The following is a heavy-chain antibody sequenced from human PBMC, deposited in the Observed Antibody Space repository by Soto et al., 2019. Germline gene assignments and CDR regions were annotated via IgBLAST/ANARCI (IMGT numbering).Heavy chain of an antibody. CDR2: IRSKAYGGTT. CDR3: TSPRLPYYYDSSGYYPDAFDI. D-gene: IGHD3-22*01. V-gene: IGHV3-49*04. CDR1: GFTFGDYA. Sequence: GESLKISCTASGFTFGDYAMSWVRQAPGKGLEWVGFIRSKAYGGTTEYAASVKGRFTISRDDSKSIAYLQMNSLKTEDTAVYYCTSPRLPYYYDSSGYYPDAFDIWGQGTMVTVSS. J-gene: IGHJ3*02.